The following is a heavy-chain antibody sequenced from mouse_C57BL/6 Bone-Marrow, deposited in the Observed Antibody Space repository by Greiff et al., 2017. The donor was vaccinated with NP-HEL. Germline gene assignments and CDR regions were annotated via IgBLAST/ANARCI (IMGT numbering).Heavy chain of an antibody. CDR3: AMITTVVADWYFDV. V-gene: IGHV3-6*01. CDR2: ISYDGSN. CDR1: GYSITSGYY. D-gene: IGHD1-1*01. Sequence: EVKLVESGPGLVKPSQSLSLTCSVTGYSITSGYYWNWIRQFPGNKLEWMGYISYDGSNNYNPSLKNRISITRDTSKNQFFLKLNSVTTEDTATYYCAMITTVVADWYFDVWGTGTTVTVSS. J-gene: IGHJ1*03.